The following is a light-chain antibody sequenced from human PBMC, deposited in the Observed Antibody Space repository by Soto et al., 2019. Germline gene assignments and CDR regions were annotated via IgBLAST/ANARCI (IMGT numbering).Light chain of an antibody. CDR2: EGS. CDR3: QSYDSSLSGWV. V-gene: IGLV2-14*02. Sequence: QSALTQPASVSGSPGQSITISCTGTSSDVGSYNLVSWYQQHPGKAPKLMIYEGSKRPSGVSNRFSGSKSGNTASLAITGLRAEDEADYYCQSYDSSLSGWVFGGGTKLTVL. CDR1: SSDVGSYNL. J-gene: IGLJ3*02.